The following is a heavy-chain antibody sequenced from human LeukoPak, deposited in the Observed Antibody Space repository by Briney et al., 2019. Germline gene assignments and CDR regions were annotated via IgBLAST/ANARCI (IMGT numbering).Heavy chain of an antibody. D-gene: IGHD6-19*01. J-gene: IGHJ5*02. Sequence: ASVKVSCKASGYIFSSYDINWVRQATGQGLEWMGWMNPNSGSTGYAQKLQGRVTMTRNTPISTAYMELSSLRFENTAVYYCARARSGWAYNWFDPWGQGTLVTVSS. CDR3: ARARSGWAYNWFDP. V-gene: IGHV1-8*01. CDR2: MNPNSGST. CDR1: GYIFSSYD.